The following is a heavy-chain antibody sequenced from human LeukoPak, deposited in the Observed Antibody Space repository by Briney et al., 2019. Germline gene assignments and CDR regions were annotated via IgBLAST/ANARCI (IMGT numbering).Heavy chain of an antibody. CDR3: MSAQGY. J-gene: IGHJ4*02. CDR2: ILPGGKES. CDR1: GYSFSTNM. Sequence: PGGSLRLSCVVSGYSFSTNMMTWVRQAPGKGLEWVATILPGGKESYRVESVKGRFTVSRDNAKNSLFLQMNSLRADDTAVYYCMSAQGYWGQGTLVTVSS. V-gene: IGHV3-7*01.